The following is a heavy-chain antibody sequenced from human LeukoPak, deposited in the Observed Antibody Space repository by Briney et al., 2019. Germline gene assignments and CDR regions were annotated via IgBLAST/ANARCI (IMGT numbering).Heavy chain of an antibody. CDR1: GGSIRSYW. D-gene: IGHD4-23*01. J-gene: IGHJ4*01. CDR3: AKSDYDGNYYFDS. V-gene: IGHV4-59*08. Sequence: KAAETLSLTCIVSGGSIRSYWWSWIRQPPGKGLHWIGYIYHRRSTDYNPSLKSRVTISLDTSRNQFSLKLNSVTAADTAIYYCAKSDYDGNYYFDSWGPGTLVTVSS. CDR2: IYHRRST.